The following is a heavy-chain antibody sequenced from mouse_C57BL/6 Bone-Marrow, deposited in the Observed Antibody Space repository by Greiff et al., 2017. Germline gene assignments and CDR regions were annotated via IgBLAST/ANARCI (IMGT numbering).Heavy chain of an antibody. CDR2: IHPSDSDT. V-gene: IGHV1-74*01. Sequence: QVQLQQSGADLLKPGASVKVSCKASGHTFTSYWMHWVKQRPGQGLEWIGRIHPSDSDTNYNQKFKGKATLTVDKSSSSAYMQLSSLTSEDSAVYYCAISLTTVVATEYFDVWGTGTTVTVSS. CDR1: GHTFTSYW. CDR3: AISLTTVVATEYFDV. D-gene: IGHD1-1*01. J-gene: IGHJ1*03.